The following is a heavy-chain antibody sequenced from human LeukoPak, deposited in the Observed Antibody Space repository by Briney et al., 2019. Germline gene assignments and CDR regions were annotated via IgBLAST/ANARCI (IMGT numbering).Heavy chain of an antibody. CDR2: IKEDGREK. V-gene: IGHV3-7*05. J-gene: IGHJ4*02. CDR3: ATQFWWAAVGDTVLDD. Sequence: AGGSLRLSCAASGFTFGSYWMRWVRQAPGKGLEGVANIKEDGREKYYVDSVKGRFTISRDNAKNSLYLQMNSLRAEDTAVYYCATQFWWAAVGDTVLDDWGQGTLVTVSS. CDR1: GFTFGSYW. D-gene: IGHD6-19*01.